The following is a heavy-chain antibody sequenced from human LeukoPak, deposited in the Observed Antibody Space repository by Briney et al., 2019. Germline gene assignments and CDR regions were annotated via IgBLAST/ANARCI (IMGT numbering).Heavy chain of an antibody. CDR3: ARGGRIVVVMRQNDFDY. V-gene: IGHV4-59*12. CDR1: GFTFSSSA. D-gene: IGHD3-22*01. CDR2: IYYSGST. Sequence: GSLRLSCAAAGFTFSSSAMSWVRQAPGKGLEWIGYIYYSGSTTYNHSLKSRVTISLDTSKKQFSLKLSSVTAADTAVYYCARGGRIVVVMRQNDFDYWGQGTLVTVSS. J-gene: IGHJ4*02.